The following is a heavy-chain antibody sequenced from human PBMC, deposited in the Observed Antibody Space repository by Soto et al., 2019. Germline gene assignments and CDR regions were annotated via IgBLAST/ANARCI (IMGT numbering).Heavy chain of an antibody. Sequence: ASVKVSCKASGYTFTGYYMHWVRQAPGQGLEWMGWINPNSGGTNYAQKFQGWVTMTRDTSISTAYMEQSRLRSDDTAVYYCARGGQQQRANIDYWGQGTLVTVSS. CDR2: INPNSGGT. V-gene: IGHV1-2*04. CDR1: GYTFTGYY. CDR3: ARGGQQQRANIDY. D-gene: IGHD6-13*01. J-gene: IGHJ4*02.